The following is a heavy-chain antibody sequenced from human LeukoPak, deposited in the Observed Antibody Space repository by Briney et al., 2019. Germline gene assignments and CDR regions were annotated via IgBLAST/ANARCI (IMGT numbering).Heavy chain of an antibody. D-gene: IGHD2-15*01. CDR1: GYTFTSYY. Sequence: ASVKVSCKASGYTFTSYYMHWVRQAPGQGLEWMGIINPSGGSTSYAQRFQGRVTMPRDTSPSTVYMVLSSLRSEDTAVYYCARVRGYCSGGSCRGGFDYWGQGTLVTVSS. V-gene: IGHV1-46*01. CDR3: ARVRGYCSGGSCRGGFDY. CDR2: INPSGGST. J-gene: IGHJ4*02.